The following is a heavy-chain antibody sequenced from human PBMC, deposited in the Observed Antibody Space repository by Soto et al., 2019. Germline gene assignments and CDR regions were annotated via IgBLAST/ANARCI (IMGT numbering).Heavy chain of an antibody. Sequence: SETLSLTCAVYGGSLSGYYWSWIRQPPGKGLEWIGEIVHSGSTNYNPALKSRVTISEDTSKNQLSLKLTSVTAADTAVYYCAGSTGLDYHYAMDVWGRGTTVTVSS. D-gene: IGHD4-17*01. V-gene: IGHV4-34*12. J-gene: IGHJ6*02. CDR3: AGSTGLDYHYAMDV. CDR2: IVHSGST. CDR1: GGSLSGYY.